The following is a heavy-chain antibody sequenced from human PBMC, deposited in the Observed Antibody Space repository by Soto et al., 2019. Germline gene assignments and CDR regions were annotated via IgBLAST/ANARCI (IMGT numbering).Heavy chain of an antibody. D-gene: IGHD3-22*01. V-gene: IGHV4-39*02. Sequence: PSETLSLTCTVSGGSISSSSYYWGWIRQPPGKGLEWIGSIYYSGSTYYNPSLKSRVTISVDTSKNQFSLKLSSVTAADTAVYYCARESHYYDSSGYYMKTNSYPPDYWGQGTLVTVS. CDR2: IYYSGST. CDR1: GGSISSSSYY. CDR3: ARESHYYDSSGYYMKTNSYPPDY. J-gene: IGHJ4*02.